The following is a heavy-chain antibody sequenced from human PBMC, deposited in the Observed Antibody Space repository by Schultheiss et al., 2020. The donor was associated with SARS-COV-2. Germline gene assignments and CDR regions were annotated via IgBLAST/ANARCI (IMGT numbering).Heavy chain of an antibody. J-gene: IGHJ4*02. CDR1: GFTFSSYA. CDR2: IWYDGSNK. Sequence: GGSLRLSCAASGFTFSSYAMSWVRQAPGKGLEWVAVIWYDGSNKYYADSVKGRFTISRDNSKNTLYLQMNSLRAEDTAVYYCAKDPSSGWYPYYFDYWGQGTLVTVSS. V-gene: IGHV3-30*02. CDR3: AKDPSSGWYPYYFDY. D-gene: IGHD6-19*01.